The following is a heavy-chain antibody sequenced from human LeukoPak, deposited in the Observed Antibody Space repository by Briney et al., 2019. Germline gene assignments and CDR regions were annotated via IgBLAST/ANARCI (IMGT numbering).Heavy chain of an antibody. Sequence: GGALRLSCAASGFTFSSYAMHWGRQAPGKGRGWVAVMSYDGRNKYYADSVKGRFTISRDNSKNTLYLQMNSLRAEHTAVYYCARDLLLLMEQLVPAGFDYWGQGTLVTVSS. CDR2: MSYDGRNK. V-gene: IGHV3-30*04. CDR1: GFTFSSYA. D-gene: IGHD6-6*01. J-gene: IGHJ4*02. CDR3: ARDLLLLMEQLVPAGFDY.